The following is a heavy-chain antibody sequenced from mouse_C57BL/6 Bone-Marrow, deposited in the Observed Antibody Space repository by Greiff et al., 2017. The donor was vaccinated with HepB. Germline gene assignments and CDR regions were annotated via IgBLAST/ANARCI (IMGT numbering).Heavy chain of an antibody. J-gene: IGHJ3*01. D-gene: IGHD3-3*01. CDR3: TTGWAWFAY. V-gene: IGHV14-4*01. CDR1: GFNIKDDY. CDR2: IDPENGDT. Sequence: VQLQQSGAELVRPGASVKLSCTASGFNIKDDYKHWVKQRPEQGLEWIGWIDPENGDTEYASKFQGKATITADTSSNTAYLQLSSLTSEDTAVYYCTTGWAWFAYWGQGTLVTVSA.